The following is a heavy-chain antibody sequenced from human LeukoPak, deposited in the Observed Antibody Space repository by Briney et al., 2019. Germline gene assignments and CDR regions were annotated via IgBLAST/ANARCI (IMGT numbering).Heavy chain of an antibody. D-gene: IGHD3-22*01. CDR3: ARWSYYYDSSGYHGFGWYFDL. CDR2: IYPGDSDT. CDR1: GYSFTSYW. J-gene: IGHJ2*01. V-gene: IGHV5-51*01. Sequence: GESLKISCKGSGYSFTSYWIGWVRQMPGKGLEWMGIIYPGDSDTRYSPSFQGQVTISADKSISTAYLQWSSLKASDTAMYYCARWSYYYDSSGYHGFGWYFDLWGRGTLVTVSS.